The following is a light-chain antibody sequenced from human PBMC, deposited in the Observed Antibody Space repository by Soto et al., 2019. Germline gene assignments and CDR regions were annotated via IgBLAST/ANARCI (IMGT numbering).Light chain of an antibody. J-gene: IGKJ4*01. Sequence: EIVLTQSPGTLSLSPGERATLSCRASQSVNSSYLAWYQQKPGQSPRLLIYGASTSATGIPDRFSGSVSGTDFTLTISRLEPEDFAVYYCQQYGSPLTFGGGTKVEIK. CDR2: GAS. CDR3: QQYGSPLT. CDR1: QSVNSSY. V-gene: IGKV3-20*01.